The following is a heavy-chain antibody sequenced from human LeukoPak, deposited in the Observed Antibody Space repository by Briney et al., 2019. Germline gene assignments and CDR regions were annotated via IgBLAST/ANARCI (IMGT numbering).Heavy chain of an antibody. CDR2: IYTSGST. CDR3: ARSLGCSSTTCLWFFDS. D-gene: IGHD2-2*01. V-gene: IGHV4-61*02. CDR1: GGSISSGSYY. J-gene: IGHJ4*02. Sequence: SQTLSLTCTVSGGSISSGSYYWSWIRQPAGKGLEWIGRIYTSGSTNYNPSLKSRVTISVDTSNNQFSLELSSVTAADTAVYYCARSLGCSSTTCLWFFDSWGQGTLVTVSS.